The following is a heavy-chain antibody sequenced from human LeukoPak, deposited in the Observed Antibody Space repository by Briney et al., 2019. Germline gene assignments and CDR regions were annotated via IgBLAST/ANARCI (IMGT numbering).Heavy chain of an antibody. CDR2: IYPGDSDT. V-gene: IGHV5-51*01. Sequence: GESLKISCKGSGYSFTSYWIGWVRQMPGKGLEWMGIIYPGDSDTRYSPSFQGQVTISADKSISTAYLQWSSLKSSDTAMYYCARQGSGYSPTYYYYMDVWGKGTTVTISS. CDR1: GYSFTSYW. CDR3: ARQGSGYSPTYYYYMDV. J-gene: IGHJ6*03. D-gene: IGHD5-18*01.